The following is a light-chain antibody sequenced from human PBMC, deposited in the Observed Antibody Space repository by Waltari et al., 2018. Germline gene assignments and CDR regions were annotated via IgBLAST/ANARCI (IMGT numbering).Light chain of an antibody. J-gene: IGLJ1*01. Sequence: QSALTQPASVSGSPGPPITITCTGTTGDLGSYNYVSWYQQYPGEAPKLIVYDVDNRPSGISDRFSGSKSGNTASLTISGLQTEDEADYYCSSYTSGASVDVFGTGTRVTVL. V-gene: IGLV2-14*01. CDR2: DVD. CDR1: TGDLGSYNY. CDR3: SSYTSGASVDV.